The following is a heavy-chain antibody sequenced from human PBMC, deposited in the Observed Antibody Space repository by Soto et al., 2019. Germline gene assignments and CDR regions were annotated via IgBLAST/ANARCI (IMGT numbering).Heavy chain of an antibody. D-gene: IGHD3-16*02. V-gene: IGHV1-18*01. CDR1: GYTFTSYG. CDR3: ARSYDYVWGSYRYLDY. J-gene: IGHJ4*02. CDR2: ISAYNGNT. Sequence: GASVKVSCKASGYTFTSYGTSWVRQAPGQGLEWMGWISAYNGNTNYAQKLQGRVTMTTDTSTSTAYMELRSLRSDDTAVYYCARSYDYVWGSYRYLDYWGQGTLVTVSS.